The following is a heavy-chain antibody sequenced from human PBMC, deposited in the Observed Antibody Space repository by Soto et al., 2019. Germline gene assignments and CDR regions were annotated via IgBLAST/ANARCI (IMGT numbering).Heavy chain of an antibody. D-gene: IGHD6-13*01. CDR3: ARLPGGVAAADRPFDY. V-gene: IGHV3-7*01. J-gene: IGHJ4*02. CDR1: GFTFSSYW. CDR2: IKQDGSEK. Sequence: EVQLVESGGGLVQPGGSLRLSCAASGFTFSSYWMSWVRQAPGKGLEWVANIKQDGSEKYYVDSVKGRFIISRDNAKNSLYLQMNSLRAEDTAVYYCARLPGGVAAADRPFDYWGQGTLVTVSS.